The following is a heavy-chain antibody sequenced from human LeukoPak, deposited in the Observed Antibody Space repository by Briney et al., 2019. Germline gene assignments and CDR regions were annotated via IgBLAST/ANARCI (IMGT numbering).Heavy chain of an antibody. CDR2: IWSDGTNK. D-gene: IGHD4-17*01. CDR1: GFTFSSYG. CDR3: ARDNYGDYTIDY. Sequence: GGSLRLSCAASGFTFSSYGMHWVRQAPGKGLEWVAVIWSDGTNKYYGDSVKGRFTISRDNSQNSLFLQMNNLRAEDTAVYYCARDNYGDYTIDYRGQGTLVAVSS. V-gene: IGHV3-33*01. J-gene: IGHJ4*02.